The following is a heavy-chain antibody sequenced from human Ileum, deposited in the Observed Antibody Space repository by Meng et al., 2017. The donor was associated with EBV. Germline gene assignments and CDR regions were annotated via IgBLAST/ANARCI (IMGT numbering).Heavy chain of an antibody. CDR3: ARGNGWRFDY. D-gene: IGHD6-19*01. CDR1: CHTLTSSS. CDR2: INLIPGVP. J-gene: IGHJ4*02. Sequence: QAYLVSCGSELKKHGVSVLVSCQAACHTLTSSSMNWVRHAPGQGLEWMGWINLIPGVPTYAQGFTGRFVFSLDTSVSTAYLQIDSLKADDTAVYYCARGNGWRFDYWGQGTLVTVSS. V-gene: IGHV7-4-1*01.